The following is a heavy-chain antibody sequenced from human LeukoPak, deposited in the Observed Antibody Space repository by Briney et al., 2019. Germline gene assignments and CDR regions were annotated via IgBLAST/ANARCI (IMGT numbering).Heavy chain of an antibody. CDR1: GGAVSSYY. V-gene: IGHV4-59*08. CDR2: IHNSGRT. J-gene: IGHJ4*01. Sequence: SETLSLTCSVSGGAVSSYYWSWIRQSPGKGLEWIGYIHNSGRTNYNPSLKSRVTGFVDTSKNQVSLRLSSVTAADTAVYYCARHGTISSESYFDYWGHGTLCTVSS. CDR3: ARHGTISSESYFDY. D-gene: IGHD1-14*01.